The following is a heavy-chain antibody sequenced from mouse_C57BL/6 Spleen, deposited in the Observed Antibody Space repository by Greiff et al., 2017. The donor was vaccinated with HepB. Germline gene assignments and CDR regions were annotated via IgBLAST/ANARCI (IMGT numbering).Heavy chain of an antibody. CDR3: ASIYYYGSSYEDYAMDY. CDR2: IYPGDGDT. Sequence: VQLQQSGPELVKPGASVKISCKASGYAFSSSWMNWVKQRPGKGLEWIGRIYPGDGDTNYNGKFKGKATLTADKSPSTAYMQLSSLTSEDSAVYFCASIYYYGSSYEDYAMDYWGQGTSVTVSS. V-gene: IGHV1-82*01. D-gene: IGHD1-1*01. J-gene: IGHJ4*01. CDR1: GYAFSSSW.